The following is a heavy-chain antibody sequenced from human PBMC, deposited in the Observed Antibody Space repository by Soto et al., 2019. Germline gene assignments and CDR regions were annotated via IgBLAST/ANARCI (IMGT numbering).Heavy chain of an antibody. D-gene: IGHD3-9*01. CDR1: GGSFTDYA. V-gene: IGHV1-69*01. Sequence: QVQLVQSGAEVKKPGSSMKVSCQASGGSFTDYAVSWVRQAPGQGPEWMGGIILMFGTTNYAQKFQGRVTITADDSTSTAYMELRSLTSQDTAVYYCARGRGIGFSDKWNIDWYYNLEVWGQGTTFAVSS. CDR3: ARGRGIGFSDKWNIDWYYNLEV. CDR2: IILMFGTT. J-gene: IGHJ6*02.